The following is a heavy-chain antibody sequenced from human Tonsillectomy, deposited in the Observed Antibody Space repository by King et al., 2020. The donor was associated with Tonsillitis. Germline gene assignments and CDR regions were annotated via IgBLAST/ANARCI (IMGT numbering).Heavy chain of an antibody. V-gene: IGHV2-5*01. D-gene: IGHD5-12*01. CDR1: GFSLSTSGVG. J-gene: IGHJ5*02. CDR3: AHAGVAGGGYDFGNNWFDP. Sequence: ITLKESGPTLVKPTQTLTLTCTFSGFSLSTSGVGVGWIRQPPGKALEWLALIYWNDDKRYSPSLKSRLTITKDTSKNQVVLTMTNMDPVDTAKYYCAHAGVAGGGYDFGNNWFDPWGQGTLVTVSS. CDR2: IYWNDDK.